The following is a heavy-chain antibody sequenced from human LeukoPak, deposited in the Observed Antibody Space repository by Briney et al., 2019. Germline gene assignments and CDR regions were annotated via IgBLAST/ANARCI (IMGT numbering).Heavy chain of an antibody. V-gene: IGHV3-48*03. CDR1: GFTFSSYE. D-gene: IGHD3-3*01. Sequence: PGGSLRLSCAASGFTFSSYEMNWVRQAPGKGLEWVSYISSSGSTIYYADSVKGRFTISRDNAKNSLYLQMNSLRAEDTAVCYCARGGRVVGNAFDIWGQGTMVTVSS. J-gene: IGHJ3*02. CDR2: ISSSGSTI. CDR3: ARGGRVVGNAFDI.